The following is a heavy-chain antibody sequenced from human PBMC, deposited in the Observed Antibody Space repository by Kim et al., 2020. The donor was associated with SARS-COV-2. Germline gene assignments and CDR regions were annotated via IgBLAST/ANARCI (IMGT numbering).Heavy chain of an antibody. CDR1: GYVFSSYG. V-gene: IGHV1-18*01. D-gene: IGHD5-18*01. CDR2: ISAHNCNL. J-gene: IGHJ3*01. Sequence: ASVKVSCKASGYVFSSYGISWVRQAPGQGLEWMGWISAHNCNLKYVQKFQDRVTMTTDTSTSAAYMEMRSLRSDDTAVYYCARDPGYSYSYRKALDVWGQGTMVTVSS. CDR3: ARDPGYSYSYRKALDV.